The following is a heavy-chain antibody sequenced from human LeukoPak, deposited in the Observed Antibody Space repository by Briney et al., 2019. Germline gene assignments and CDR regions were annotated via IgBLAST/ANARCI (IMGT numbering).Heavy chain of an antibody. D-gene: IGHD6-19*01. CDR3: ARGINLHGGWYRTRQYYFDY. CDR2: AIT. Sequence: AITNYNPSLKSRVTISVDTSKNHFSLKLSSVTPADTAVYYCARGINLHGGWYRTRQYYFDYWGQGTLVTVSS. V-gene: IGHV4-34*13. J-gene: IGHJ4*02.